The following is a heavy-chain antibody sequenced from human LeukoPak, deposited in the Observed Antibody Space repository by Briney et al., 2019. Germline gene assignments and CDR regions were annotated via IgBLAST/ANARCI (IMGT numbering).Heavy chain of an antibody. D-gene: IGHD3-9*01. CDR3: ASRLRYFDGLAFDI. Sequence: SETLSLTCIVSGGSISRYYWSWIRQPPGKGLEWIGYIYDSGSTNNNPSLKSRVTISVDTSKNQFSLKRSSVTAGDTAVYYCASRLRYFDGLAFDIWGQGTLVTV. J-gene: IGHJ3*02. CDR1: GGSISRYY. V-gene: IGHV4-59*01. CDR2: IYDSGST.